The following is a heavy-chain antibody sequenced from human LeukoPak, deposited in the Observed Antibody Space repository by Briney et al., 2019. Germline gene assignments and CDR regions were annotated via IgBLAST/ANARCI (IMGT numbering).Heavy chain of an antibody. CDR1: GGSFSGYY. V-gene: IGHV4-34*01. J-gene: IGHJ4*02. CDR2: INHSGST. D-gene: IGHD3-10*01. CDR3: ARGPWFRGSGSYYPRSFDY. Sequence: SETLSLTCAVYGGSFSGYYWSWIRQPPGKGLEWIGEINHSGSTNYNPSLKSRVTISVDTSKNQFSLKLSSVTAADTAVYYCARGPWFRGSGSYYPRSFDYWGQGTLVTVSS.